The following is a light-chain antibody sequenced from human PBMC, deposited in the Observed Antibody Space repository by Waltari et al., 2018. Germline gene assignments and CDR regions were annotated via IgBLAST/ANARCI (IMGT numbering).Light chain of an antibody. V-gene: IGKV2-40*01. CDR3: FQDILLPWT. Sequence: EWYLQKPGQSPQLLIYLDSNRASGVPDRFSGSGSGTDFTLKISRVEAEDGGIYYCFQDILLPWTFGQGPKVEIK. J-gene: IGKJ1*01. CDR2: LDS.